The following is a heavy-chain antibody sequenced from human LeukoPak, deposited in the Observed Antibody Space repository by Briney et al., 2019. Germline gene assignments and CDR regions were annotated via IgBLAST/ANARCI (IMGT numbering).Heavy chain of an antibody. CDR2: IYHSGST. CDR3: ARATDSSGYYYLSDYFDY. D-gene: IGHD3-22*01. Sequence: PSETLSLTCAAYGGSFSGYYWTLIRQPPGKGLEWIGEIYHSGSTNYNPSLKSRVTISVDTSKNQFSLKLSSVTAADTAVYYCARATDSSGYYYLSDYFDYWGQGTLVTVSS. J-gene: IGHJ4*02. CDR1: GGSFSGYY. V-gene: IGHV4-34*01.